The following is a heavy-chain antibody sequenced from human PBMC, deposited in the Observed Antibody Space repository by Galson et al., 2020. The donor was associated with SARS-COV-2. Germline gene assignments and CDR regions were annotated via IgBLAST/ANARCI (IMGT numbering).Heavy chain of an antibody. Sequence: ASVKVSCETSGYVFGNYGISWVRQAPGQGLEWMGWISPHNGNTHYAEKFQGRVTMTTDTSANTAYMELRSLRSDDTAVYYCARDKRAYCGGECYSNALDIWGQGTMVSVSS. CDR3: ARDKRAYCGGECYSNALDI. J-gene: IGHJ3*02. CDR2: ISPHNGNT. V-gene: IGHV1-18*01. D-gene: IGHD2-21*01. CDR1: GYVFGNYG.